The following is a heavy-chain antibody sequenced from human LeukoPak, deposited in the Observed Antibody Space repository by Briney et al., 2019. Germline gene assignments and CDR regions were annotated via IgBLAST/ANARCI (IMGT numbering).Heavy chain of an antibody. D-gene: IGHD6-19*01. CDR1: GFTCSSYA. J-gene: IGHJ4*02. Sequence: GGSLRLSCAASGFTCSSYARNWVRQAPGRGLEWLSYISSSTIYYAASVKGRFTISRDNAKSSLYLQMNSLRDEDTAVYHCARDDGWFGSSGWGADYWGQGTLVSVSS. CDR2: ISSSTI. CDR3: ARDDGWFGSSGWGADY. V-gene: IGHV3-48*02.